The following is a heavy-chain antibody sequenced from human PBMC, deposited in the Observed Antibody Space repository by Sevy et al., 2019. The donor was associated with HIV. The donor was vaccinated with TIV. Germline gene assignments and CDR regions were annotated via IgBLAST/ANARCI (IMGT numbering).Heavy chain of an antibody. Sequence: PGGSLRLSCAASGFTFSSYNMNWVRQAPGKGLEWVSSISSSSSSIYYADSVRGRFTISRDNAKNSLYLQMISLRAEDTGLYYCARVVAYCTGGTCFPGYYYGIDVWGQGTTVTVSS. CDR1: GFTFSSYN. CDR2: ISSSSSSI. D-gene: IGHD2-15*01. CDR3: ARVVAYCTGGTCFPGYYYGIDV. V-gene: IGHV3-21*01. J-gene: IGHJ6*02.